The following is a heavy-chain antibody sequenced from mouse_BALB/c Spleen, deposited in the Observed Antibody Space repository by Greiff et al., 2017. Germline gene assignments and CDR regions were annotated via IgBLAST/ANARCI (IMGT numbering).Heavy chain of an antibody. CDR1: GYAFSSYW. J-gene: IGHJ4*01. V-gene: IGHV1-80*01. Sequence: VQRVESGAELVRPGSSVKISCKASGYAFSSYWMNWVKQRPGQGLEWIGQIYPGDGDTNYNGKFKGKATLTADKSSSTAYMQLSSLTSEDSAVYFCARSATVVPYAMDYWGQGTSVTVSS. CDR3: ARSATVVPYAMDY. D-gene: IGHD1-1*01. CDR2: IYPGDGDT.